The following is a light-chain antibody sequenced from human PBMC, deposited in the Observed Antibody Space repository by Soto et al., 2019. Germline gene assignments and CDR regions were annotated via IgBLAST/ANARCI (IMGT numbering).Light chain of an antibody. J-gene: IGKJ1*01. CDR2: KSS. V-gene: IGKV1-5*03. CDR1: LSISSW. CDR3: QQYNSYSAGT. Sequence: DIQMTQSPSTLSASVGDRVTITCLASLSISSWLAWSQQKPGKAPKLLFYKSSSLESGVPSRFSGSGSGTEFTLTISSLQPDDFATYYCQQYNSYSAGTFGQGTKVEIK.